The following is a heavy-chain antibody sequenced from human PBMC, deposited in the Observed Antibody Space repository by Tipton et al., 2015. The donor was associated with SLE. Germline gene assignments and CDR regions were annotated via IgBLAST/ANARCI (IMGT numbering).Heavy chain of an antibody. J-gene: IGHJ2*01. CDR3: ARAYYYDRSGYYIGLRYFDL. CDR2: IYYSGST. Sequence: LRLSCTVSGGSISSSSYYWGWIRQPPGKGLEWIGSIYYSGSTYYNPSLKSRVTISVDTSKNQFSMKLSSVTAADTAVYYCARAYYYDRSGYYIGLRYFDLWVRGTLVTVSS. D-gene: IGHD3-22*01. V-gene: IGHV4-39*07. CDR1: GGSISSSSYY.